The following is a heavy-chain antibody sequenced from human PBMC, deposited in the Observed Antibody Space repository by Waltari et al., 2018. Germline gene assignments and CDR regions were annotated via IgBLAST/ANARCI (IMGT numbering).Heavy chain of an antibody. Sequence: QVQLEQSGAEVKKPGASVKVSCKASGYTFTKYLLHWVRKATGQRLEWMGWISTASGNTKYSQKFQGSVTITRDTSASTAYMEFSSLTSEDTAVYYCAREGIECYSNPYRGFDIWGQGTMVTVSS. CDR3: AREGIECYSNPYRGFDI. J-gene: IGHJ3*02. CDR1: GYTFTKYL. D-gene: IGHD4-4*01. V-gene: IGHV1-3*04. CDR2: ISTASGNT.